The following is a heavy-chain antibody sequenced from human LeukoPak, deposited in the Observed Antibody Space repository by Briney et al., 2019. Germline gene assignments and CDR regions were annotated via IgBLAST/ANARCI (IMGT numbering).Heavy chain of an antibody. Sequence: GGSLRLSCAASGFTFTNYGMHWVRQAPGKGLEWVAFIQSDGSNKYYADSVKGRFTISRDNSKNTLYLQMNSLRGEDTAVYYCARGLRWDPDYWGQGTLVTVSS. CDR3: ARGLRWDPDY. CDR1: GFTFTNYG. CDR2: IQSDGSNK. J-gene: IGHJ4*02. D-gene: IGHD1-26*01. V-gene: IGHV3-30*02.